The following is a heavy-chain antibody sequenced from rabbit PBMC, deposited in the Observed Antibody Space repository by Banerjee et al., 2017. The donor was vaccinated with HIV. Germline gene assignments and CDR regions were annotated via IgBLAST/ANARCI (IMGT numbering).Heavy chain of an antibody. CDR1: GFSFSGIYY. D-gene: IGHD2-1*01. J-gene: IGHJ4*01. Sequence: QSLEESGGDLVKPGTSLTLTCTASGFSFSGIYYMCWVRQAPGKGLEWIACIYGGSSGSNYYASWAKGRFTGSKTSSTTVTLQMTSLTAADTATYFCARDLFRYDDYGDYLQFNLWGPGTLVTVS. CDR3: ARDLFRYDDYGDYLQFNL. V-gene: IGHV1S40*01. CDR2: IYGGSSGSN.